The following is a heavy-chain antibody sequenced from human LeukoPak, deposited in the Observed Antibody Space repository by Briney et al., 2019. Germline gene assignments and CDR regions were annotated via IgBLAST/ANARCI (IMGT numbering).Heavy chain of an antibody. D-gene: IGHD6-19*01. Sequence: SGTLCLTCAVYGGSFSGYYWSWIRQPPGKGLEWIGEINHSGSTYYNPSLKSRVTISVDTSKNQFSLKLSSVTAADTAVYYCVRGRYSSGWFKDKNWFDPWGQGIPVTVSS. J-gene: IGHJ5*02. CDR3: VRGRYSSGWFKDKNWFDP. CDR2: INHSGST. CDR1: GGSFSGYY. V-gene: IGHV4-34*01.